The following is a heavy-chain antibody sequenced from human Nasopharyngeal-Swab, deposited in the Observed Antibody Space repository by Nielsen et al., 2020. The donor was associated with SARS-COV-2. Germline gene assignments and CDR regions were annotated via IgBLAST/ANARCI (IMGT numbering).Heavy chain of an antibody. V-gene: IGHV3-9*01. CDR2: ISWNSGSI. J-gene: IGHJ6*03. CDR3: AAGPPLYYYYYMDV. D-gene: IGHD6-13*01. CDR1: GFTFDDYA. Sequence: SLKISCAASGFTFDDYAMHWVRQAPGKGLEWVSGISWNSGSIGHADSVKGRFTISRDNAKNSLYLQMNSLRAEDTALYYCAAGPPLYYYYYMDVWGKGTTVTVSS.